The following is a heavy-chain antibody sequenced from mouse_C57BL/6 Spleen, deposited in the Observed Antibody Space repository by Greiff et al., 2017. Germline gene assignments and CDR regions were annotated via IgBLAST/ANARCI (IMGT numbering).Heavy chain of an antibody. CDR2: ISYSGST. V-gene: IGHV3-8*01. D-gene: IGHD2-1*01. Sequence: EVTLQESGPGLAPPSQTLSLTCSVTGYSITSDYWNWIRKFPGNKLEYMGYISYSGSTYYNPSLKSRISITRDTSKNQYYLQLNSVTTEDTATYYCARSRIDYGNLYAMDYWGQGTSVTVSS. CDR3: ARSRIDYGNLYAMDY. CDR1: GYSITSDY. J-gene: IGHJ4*01.